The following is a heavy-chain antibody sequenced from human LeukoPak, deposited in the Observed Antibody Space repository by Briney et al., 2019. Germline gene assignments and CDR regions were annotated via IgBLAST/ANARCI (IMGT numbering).Heavy chain of an antibody. J-gene: IGHJ4*02. CDR3: ARAGISGSHRGFDY. CDR1: GFIFSSYS. D-gene: IGHD1-26*01. V-gene: IGHV3-21*01. CDR2: ISSSSSYI. Sequence: GGSLRLSCAASGFIFSSYSMNWVRQAPGKGLEWVSSISSSSSYIYYADSVKGRFTISGDNAKNSLYLQMNSLRAEDTAVYYCARAGISGSHRGFDYWGQGTLVTVSS.